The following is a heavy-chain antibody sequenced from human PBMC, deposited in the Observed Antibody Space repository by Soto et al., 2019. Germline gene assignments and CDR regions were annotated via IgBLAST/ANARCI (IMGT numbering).Heavy chain of an antibody. V-gene: IGHV3-11*01. CDR3: ARDLRPREALAPYYFDY. CDR1: GFTFSDYY. CDR2: ISSSGGAI. D-gene: IGHD1-1*01. Sequence: GGSLRLSCAASGFTFSDYYMSWIRQAPGKGLEWISYISSSGGAIYHADSVKGRFTISRDNAKNSLYLQMNGLRAEDTAVYYCARDLRPREALAPYYFDYWGQGTLVTVSS. J-gene: IGHJ4*02.